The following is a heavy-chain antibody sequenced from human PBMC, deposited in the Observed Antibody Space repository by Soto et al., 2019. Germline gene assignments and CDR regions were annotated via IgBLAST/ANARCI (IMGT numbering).Heavy chain of an antibody. Sequence: SETLSLTCAVYGGSFSGYYWSWIRQPPGKGLEWIGEINHSGSTNYNPSLKSRVTISVDTSKNQFSLKLSSVTAADTAVYYRARVVGVAIGFRGAFDPWGQGTLVTVSS. D-gene: IGHD2-15*01. J-gene: IGHJ5*02. CDR3: ARVVGVAIGFRGAFDP. V-gene: IGHV4-34*01. CDR1: GGSFSGYY. CDR2: INHSGST.